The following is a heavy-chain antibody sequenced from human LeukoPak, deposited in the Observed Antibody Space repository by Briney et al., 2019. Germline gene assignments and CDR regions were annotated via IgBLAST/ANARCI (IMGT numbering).Heavy chain of an antibody. CDR3: ARSSGWYESYYYYGMDV. V-gene: IGHV4-59*01. J-gene: IGHJ6*02. CDR2: IYYSGST. Sequence: PSETLSLTCTVSGGSISSYYWSWIRQPPGKGLEWIGYIYYSGSTNYNPSLKSRVTISVDTSKNQFYLKLSSVTAADTAVYYCARSSGWYESYYYYGMDVWGQGTTVTVSS. D-gene: IGHD6-19*01. CDR1: GGSISSYY.